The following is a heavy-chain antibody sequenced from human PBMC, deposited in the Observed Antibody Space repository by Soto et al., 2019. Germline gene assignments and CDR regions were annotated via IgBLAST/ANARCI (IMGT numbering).Heavy chain of an antibody. J-gene: IGHJ4*02. CDR3: AXTTAVPNTLRSRYFFDY. CDR2: INYRWPA. V-gene: IGHV4-39*07. D-gene: IGHD4-17*01. Sequence: SETLSLTCSVSGGSINNSTSFWGWLRQSPGKGLEWIATINYRWPAEYNPSLKSRVTISVDLSKNQFSLRLSSVTTADTALYYCAXTTAVPNTLRSRYFFDYWGQGTLVTVSS. CDR1: GGSINNSTSF.